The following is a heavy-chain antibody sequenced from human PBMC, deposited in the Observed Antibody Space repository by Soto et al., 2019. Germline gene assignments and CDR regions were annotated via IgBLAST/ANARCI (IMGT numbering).Heavy chain of an antibody. D-gene: IGHD5-12*01. CDR1: GFTFSSYG. V-gene: IGHV3-30*18. CDR2: ISYDGSNK. J-gene: IGHJ4*02. Sequence: QVQLVESGGGVVQPGRSLRLSCAASGFTFSSYGMHWVRQAPGKGLEWVAVISYDGSNKYYADSVKGRFTISRDNSKNTLYRQLNSLRAEDTAVYYCAKLGGYSGYEDCDYWGQGTLVTVSS. CDR3: AKLGGYSGYEDCDY.